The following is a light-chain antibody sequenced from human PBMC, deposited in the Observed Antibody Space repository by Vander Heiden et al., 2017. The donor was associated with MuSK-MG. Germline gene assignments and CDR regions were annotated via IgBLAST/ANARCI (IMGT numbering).Light chain of an antibody. CDR2: AAS. J-gene: IGKJ1*01. V-gene: IGKV1-27*01. CDR3: QKYNSGLWT. Sequence: IQITQSPSSLSASVGDRVTITCRASQGISNYLAWYQQKAGKVPKLLIYAASTLQAGVPSRFSGGGSGTFFTLTISSLQPEDVATYYCQKYNSGLWTFGQGTKVDIK. CDR1: QGISNY.